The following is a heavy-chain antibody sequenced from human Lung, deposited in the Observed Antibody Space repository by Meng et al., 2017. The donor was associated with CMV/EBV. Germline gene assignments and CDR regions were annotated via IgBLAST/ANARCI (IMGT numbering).Heavy chain of an antibody. CDR1: GSTFRSYA. V-gene: IGHV3-30-3*01. CDR2: ISYDGGKK. Sequence: GESLKISCVASGSTFRSYAMHWVRQAPGKGLEWVAFISYDGGKKYYADSVKGRFTISRDNSNNTLYLQMSSLRADDTAVYYCVRSYAPYTSRWYGVWGQGXLVTVSS. CDR3: VRSYAPYTSRWYGV. D-gene: IGHD6-13*01. J-gene: IGHJ4*02.